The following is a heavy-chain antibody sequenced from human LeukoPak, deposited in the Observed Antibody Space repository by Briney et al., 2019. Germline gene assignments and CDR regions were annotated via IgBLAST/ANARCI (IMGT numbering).Heavy chain of an antibody. D-gene: IGHD3-3*01. J-gene: IGHJ4*02. CDR3: ARHRGSGYENFFDY. CDR2: ISYDGSNK. Sequence: PGGSLRLSCAASGFTFSSYGMHWVRQAPGKGLEWVAVISYDGSNKYYAHSVKGRFTISRDNSKNTLYLQMNSLRAEDTAVYYCARHRGSGYENFFDYWGQGTLVTVSS. CDR1: GFTFSSYG. V-gene: IGHV3-30*03.